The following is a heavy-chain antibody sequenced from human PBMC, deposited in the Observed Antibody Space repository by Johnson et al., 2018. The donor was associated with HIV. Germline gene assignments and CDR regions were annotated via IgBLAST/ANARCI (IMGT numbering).Heavy chain of an antibody. D-gene: IGHD3-10*01. CDR2: INAGGDT. CDR1: GIIVTGNF. Sequence: MLLVESGGGLVQPGGSLRLSCAASGIIVTGNFMSWVRQAPGKGLEWVSVINAGGDTYYADSVKGRFTISRDRSKNTLYLQMNSLRAEDTAVYYCASVNSGAFNFWGQGTMVTVSS. V-gene: IGHV3-66*01. J-gene: IGHJ3*01. CDR3: ASVNSGAFNF.